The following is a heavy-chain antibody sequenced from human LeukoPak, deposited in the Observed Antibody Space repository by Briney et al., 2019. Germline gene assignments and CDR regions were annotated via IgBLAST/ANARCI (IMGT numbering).Heavy chain of an antibody. CDR3: AIPRRIAVAGTHWFDP. CDR2: IIHSGST. D-gene: IGHD6-19*01. J-gene: IGHJ5*02. CDR1: GGSFSGYY. V-gene: IGHV4-34*12. Sequence: PSETLSLTCPVYGGSFSGYYWSWIRHPPGKWLEWIGEIIHSGSTNYNPSLKSRVTISEDTSKNQFSLKLSSVTAADTAVYYCAIPRRIAVAGTHWFDPWGQGTLVTFSS.